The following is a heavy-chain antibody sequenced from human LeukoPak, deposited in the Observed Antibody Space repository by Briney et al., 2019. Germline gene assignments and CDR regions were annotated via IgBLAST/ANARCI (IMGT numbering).Heavy chain of an antibody. Sequence: SETLSLTCAVYGGSFSGYYWSWIRQPPGKGLEWIGEINHSGSTNYNPSLKSRVTISVDTSKNQFSLKLSSVTAADTAVYYCARGHSSSRYYFDYWGQGTLVTVSS. V-gene: IGHV4-34*01. J-gene: IGHJ4*02. CDR1: GGSFSGYY. D-gene: IGHD6-13*01. CDR2: INHSGST. CDR3: ARGHSSSRYYFDY.